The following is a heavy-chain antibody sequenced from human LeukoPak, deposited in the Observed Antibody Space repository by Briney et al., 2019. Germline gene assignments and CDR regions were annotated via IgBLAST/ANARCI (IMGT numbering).Heavy chain of an antibody. V-gene: IGHV1-69*06. CDR1: GGTFSSYA. CDR3: AREDVAYCSSTSCYADWFDP. J-gene: IGHJ5*02. D-gene: IGHD2-2*01. CDR2: IIPIFGTA. Sequence: SVKVSCKASGGTFSSYAISWVRQAPGQGLEWMGGIIPIFGTANYAQKFQGRVTITADKSTSTAYMELSSLRSEDTAVYYCAREDVAYCSSTSCYADWFDPWGQGTLVTVSS.